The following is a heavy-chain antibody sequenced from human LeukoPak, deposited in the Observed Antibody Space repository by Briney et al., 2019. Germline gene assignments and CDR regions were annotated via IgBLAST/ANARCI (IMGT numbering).Heavy chain of an antibody. CDR1: GFTFSDYY. D-gene: IGHD6-19*01. Sequence: PGGSLRLSCAASGFTFSDYYMSWIRQAPGKGLEWVSYISSRGSTIYYTDPVKGRFTISRDNAKNSLYLQMNSLRAEDTAVYYCARDQQWRSHYFDYWGQGTLVTVSS. CDR3: ARDQQWRSHYFDY. J-gene: IGHJ4*02. V-gene: IGHV3-11*01. CDR2: ISSRGSTI.